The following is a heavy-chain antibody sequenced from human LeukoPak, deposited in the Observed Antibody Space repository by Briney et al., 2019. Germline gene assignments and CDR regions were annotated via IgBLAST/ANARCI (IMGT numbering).Heavy chain of an antibody. Sequence: SETLSLTCTVSGGSISNYYWSWIRQPPGKGLEWIGYIYYSGSTNYNPSLKSRVSISIDTSKNQFSLRLTSVTAADTAVYYCARQTGSGLFILPGGQGTLVTVSS. CDR1: GGSISNYY. V-gene: IGHV4-59*08. CDR3: ARQTGSGLFILP. D-gene: IGHD3/OR15-3a*01. CDR2: IYYSGST. J-gene: IGHJ4*02.